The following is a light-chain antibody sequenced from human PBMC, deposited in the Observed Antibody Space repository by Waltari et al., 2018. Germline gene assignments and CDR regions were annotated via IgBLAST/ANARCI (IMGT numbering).Light chain of an antibody. CDR2: DAS. CDR3: QQYGSSPRT. Sequence: EIVLTQSPGTLSLSPGERATLPSRASQSVSSNYLAWSQQKPGQAPRLLIYDASSRATGIPDRFSGSGSGTDFTLTISRLEPEDFAVYYCQQYGSSPRTFGQGTKLEIK. V-gene: IGKV3-20*01. CDR1: QSVSSNY. J-gene: IGKJ2*01.